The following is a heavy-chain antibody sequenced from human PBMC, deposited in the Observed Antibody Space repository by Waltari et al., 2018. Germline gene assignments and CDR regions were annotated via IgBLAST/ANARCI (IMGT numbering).Heavy chain of an antibody. CDR3: VRDFGDHRTDY. Sequence: QLQLQESGPGLVKSSETLSLTYTVSGGSISSSGYYWGWIRQPPGKGLEWIGTIDYSGNTYYNPSLKSRVTRSVDTSKRQFSLKLNSVTAADTAVYYCVRDFGDHRTDYWGQGTLVTVSS. J-gene: IGHJ4*02. V-gene: IGHV4-39*02. CDR1: GGSISSSGYY. D-gene: IGHD4-17*01. CDR2: IDYSGNT.